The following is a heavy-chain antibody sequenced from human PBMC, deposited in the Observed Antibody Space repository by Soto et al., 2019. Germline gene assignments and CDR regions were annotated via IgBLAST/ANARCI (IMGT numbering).Heavy chain of an antibody. D-gene: IGHD2-15*01. CDR2: IDYNGVT. V-gene: IGHV4-39*01. CDR3: GKVLVGATGHTDSDS. CDR1: GGSIYRSGYY. Sequence: SETLSLTCTVSGGSIYRSGYYWGWIRQPPGRGLEWIGNIDYNGVTYSNPSLKSRVTISRDTSKNQFSLKLTSVTAADTALYYCGKVLVGATGHTDSDSWGLGTLVTAPQ. J-gene: IGHJ4*02.